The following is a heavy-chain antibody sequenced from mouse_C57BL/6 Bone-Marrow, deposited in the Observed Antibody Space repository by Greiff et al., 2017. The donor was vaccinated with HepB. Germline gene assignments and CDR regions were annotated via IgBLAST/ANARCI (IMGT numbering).Heavy chain of an antibody. D-gene: IGHD2-4*01. J-gene: IGHJ4*01. CDR3: ARGGITGAMDY. CDR2: ISYDGSN. V-gene: IGHV3-6*01. Sequence: EVKLMESGPGLVKPSQSLSLTCSVPGYSITSGYYWNWIRQFPGNKLEWMGYISYDGSNNYNPSLKNRISITRDTSKNQFFLKLNSVTTEDTATYYCARGGITGAMDYWGQGTSVTVSS. CDR1: GYSITSGYY.